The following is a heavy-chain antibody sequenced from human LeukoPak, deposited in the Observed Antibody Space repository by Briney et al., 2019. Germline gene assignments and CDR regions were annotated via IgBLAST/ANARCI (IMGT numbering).Heavy chain of an antibody. CDR3: ARDDSRLIVVVPAAAPLGY. CDR2: IIPIFGTA. V-gene: IGHV1-69*13. Sequence: ASVKVSCKASGGTFSSYAISWVRQAPGQGLEWMGGIIPIFGTANYAQEFQGRVTITADESTSTAYMELSSLKSEDTAVYYCARDDSRLIVVVPAAAPLGYWGQGTLVTVSS. CDR1: GGTFSSYA. D-gene: IGHD2-2*01. J-gene: IGHJ4*02.